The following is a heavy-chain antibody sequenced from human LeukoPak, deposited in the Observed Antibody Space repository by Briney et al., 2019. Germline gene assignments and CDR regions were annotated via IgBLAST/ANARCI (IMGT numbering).Heavy chain of an antibody. D-gene: IGHD6-6*01. CDR2: IYYSGST. V-gene: IGHV4-4*02. CDR1: GGSISSSNW. J-gene: IGHJ4*02. CDR3: ARAYSSSPYYFDY. Sequence: SETLSLTCAVSGGSISSSNWWSWVRQPPGKGLEWIGYIYYSGSTNYNPSLKSRVTISVDTSKNQFSLKLSSVTAADTAVYYCARAYSSSPYYFDYWGQGTLVTVSS.